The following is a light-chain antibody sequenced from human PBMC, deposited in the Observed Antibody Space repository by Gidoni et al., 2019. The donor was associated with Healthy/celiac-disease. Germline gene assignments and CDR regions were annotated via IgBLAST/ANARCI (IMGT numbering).Light chain of an antibody. CDR3: QKSSNWLT. V-gene: IGKV3-11*01. Sequence: EIVLTQSPATLSLSPRERATPSCRDSQSVISYLYSYQQKPGHGPRLLIYDASNRATGIPARFSGSGSETNFTLTISRPEHEDFAVYYCQKSSNWLTFGGGTKVEIK. CDR2: DAS. CDR1: QSVISY. J-gene: IGKJ4*01.